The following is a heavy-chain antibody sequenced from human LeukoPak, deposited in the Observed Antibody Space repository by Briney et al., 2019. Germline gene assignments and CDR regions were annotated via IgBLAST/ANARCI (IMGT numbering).Heavy chain of an antibody. CDR1: GFTFSDYY. CDR2: ISNSGSVS. V-gene: IGHV3-11*04. D-gene: IGHD3-10*02. Sequence: GGSLRLSCAASGFTFSDYYMSWIRQAPGKGLEWILYISNSGSVSYYADSVKGRFTISRDNTKNSLYLQMNSLRAEDTAVYYCAELGITMIGGVWGKGTTVTISS. CDR3: AELGITMIGGV. J-gene: IGHJ6*04.